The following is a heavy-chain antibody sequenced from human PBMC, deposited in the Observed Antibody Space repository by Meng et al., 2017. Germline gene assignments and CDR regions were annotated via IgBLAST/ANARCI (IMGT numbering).Heavy chain of an antibody. CDR1: GYTFTSYA. V-gene: IGHV7-4-1*02. Sequence: QVQLVQSGAEVKKPGSSVKVSCKASGYTFTSYAMNWVRQAPGQGLEWMGWINTNTGNPTYAQGFTGRFVFSLDTSVSTAYLQISSLKAEDTAVYYCARLVAGTFGQLFDPWGQGTLVTVSS. CDR2: INTNTGNP. J-gene: IGHJ5*02. CDR3: ARLVAGTFGQLFDP. D-gene: IGHD2-15*01.